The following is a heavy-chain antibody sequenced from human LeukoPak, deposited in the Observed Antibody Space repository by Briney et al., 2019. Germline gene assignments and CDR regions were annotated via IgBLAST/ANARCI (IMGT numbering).Heavy chain of an antibody. J-gene: IGHJ4*02. V-gene: IGHV4-61*08. CDR1: GGSISSGDYY. CDR2: IYYSGST. CDR3: AREMTQEREWWLRGVEKDYYFDY. Sequence: SETLSLTCTVSGGSISSGDYYWSWIRQPPGKGLEWIGYIYYSGSTNYNPSLKSRVTISVDTSKNQFSLKLSSVTAADTAVYYCAREMTQEREWWLRGVEKDYYFDYWGQGTLVTVSS. D-gene: IGHD5-12*01.